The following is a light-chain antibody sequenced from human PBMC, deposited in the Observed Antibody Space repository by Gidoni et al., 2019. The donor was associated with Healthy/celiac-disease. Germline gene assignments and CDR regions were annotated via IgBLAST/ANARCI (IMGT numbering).Light chain of an antibody. CDR2: SNN. J-gene: IGLJ1*01. Sequence: QSVLTQPPSASGTPGQRVTSSCSGSSSNIGSNTVYWYQQLPGTAPKLLIYSNNQRPSGVPDRFSGSKSGTSASLAISGLQSEDEADYYCAAWDDSLNGYVFGTGTKVTVL. CDR1: SSNIGSNT. V-gene: IGLV1-44*01. CDR3: AAWDDSLNGYV.